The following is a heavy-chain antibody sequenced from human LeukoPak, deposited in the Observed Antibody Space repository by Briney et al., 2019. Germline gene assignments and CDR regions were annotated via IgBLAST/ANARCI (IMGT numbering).Heavy chain of an antibody. CDR2: ISYDGSNK. V-gene: IGHV3-30*18. CDR3: AKDVTSGGSGSYFVVY. J-gene: IGHJ4*02. CDR1: GFTFSSYG. Sequence: GGSLRLSCAASGFTFSSYGMHWVRQAPGKGLEWVAVISYDGSNKYYADSVKGRFTISRDNSKNTLYLQMNSLRAEDTAVYYCAKDVTSGGSGSYFVVYWGQGTLVTVSS. D-gene: IGHD3-10*01.